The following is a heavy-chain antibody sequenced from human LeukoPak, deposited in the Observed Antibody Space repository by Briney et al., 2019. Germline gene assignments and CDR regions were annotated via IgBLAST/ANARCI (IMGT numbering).Heavy chain of an antibody. CDR1: GGSISPYC. CDR2: IFYTGNT. CDR3: ARNSDWGAFDI. Sequence: SETLSLTCTVSGGSISPYCWSWIRQPPGKGLEWIGYIFYTGNTNYNPSLKSRVIISVDTSKHQFSLRLSSVTAADTAVYYCARNSDWGAFDIWGQGTMVTVSS. D-gene: IGHD3-16*01. V-gene: IGHV4-59*08. J-gene: IGHJ3*02.